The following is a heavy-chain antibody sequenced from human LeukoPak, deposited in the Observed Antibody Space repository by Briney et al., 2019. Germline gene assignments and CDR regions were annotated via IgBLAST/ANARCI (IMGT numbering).Heavy chain of an antibody. V-gene: IGHV3-30*04. D-gene: IGHD6-19*01. CDR1: GFTFSSYA. Sequence: GGSLRLSCAASGFTFSSYAMHWVRQAPGQGLEWVTAVSHDGNIKEYVDSVKGRFTVSRDNSKNTLYLQMNSLRVGDTAIYYCARMYSSGWYIGAFDVWGQGTMVTVSS. CDR3: ARMYSSGWYIGAFDV. CDR2: VSHDGNIK. J-gene: IGHJ3*01.